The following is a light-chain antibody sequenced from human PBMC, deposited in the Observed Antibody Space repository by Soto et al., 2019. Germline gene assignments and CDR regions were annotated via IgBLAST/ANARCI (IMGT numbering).Light chain of an antibody. CDR2: GAS. CDR1: QSVSSSY. J-gene: IGKJ3*01. CDR3: QQYGSSPLFT. V-gene: IGKV3-20*01. Sequence: EIVLTQSPGTLSLSPGERATLSCRASQSVSSSYLAWFQQKPGQAPRLLIYGASGRATDIPDRFSGSGSGTDFSLNISRLEPEDFAVYYCQQYGSSPLFTFGPGTKVDVK.